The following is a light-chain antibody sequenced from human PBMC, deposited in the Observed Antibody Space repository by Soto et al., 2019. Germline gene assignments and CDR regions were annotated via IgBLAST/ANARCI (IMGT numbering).Light chain of an antibody. CDR2: DNN. CDR3: GTWDSSLSAGFHVV. V-gene: IGLV1-51*01. J-gene: IGLJ2*01. Sequence: HSVLTQPPSVSAGPGQKVTSCCSGGSSNIGNNYVSWYQQLPGTAPKLLIYDNNKRPSGIPDRFSGSKSGTSATLGITGLQTGDEADYYCGTWDSSLSAGFHVVFGGGTKVTVL. CDR1: SSNIGNNY.